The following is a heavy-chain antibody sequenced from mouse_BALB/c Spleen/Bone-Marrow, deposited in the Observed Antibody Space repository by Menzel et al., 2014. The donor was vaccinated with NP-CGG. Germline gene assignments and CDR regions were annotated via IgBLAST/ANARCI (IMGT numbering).Heavy chain of an antibody. CDR2: IRSKSNNYAT. Sequence: EVHLVESGGGLVQPKGSLKLSCAASGFTFNTYAMNWVRQAPGKGLEWVARIRSKSNNYATYYADSVKDRFTISRDDSQSMLYLQMNNLKTEDTAMYYCVRQRYYYGSSDWYFDVWGAGTTVTVSS. CDR1: GFTFNTYA. D-gene: IGHD1-1*01. CDR3: VRQRYYYGSSDWYFDV. V-gene: IGHV10-1*02. J-gene: IGHJ1*01.